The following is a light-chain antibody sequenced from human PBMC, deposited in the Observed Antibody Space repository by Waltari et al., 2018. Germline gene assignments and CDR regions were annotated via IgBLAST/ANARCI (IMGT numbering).Light chain of an antibody. CDR1: SSDVGANNF. CDR3: CSCVGRNIYWV. V-gene: IGLV2-11*01. J-gene: IGLJ3*02. Sequence: QSALTQPRSVSGSPGQSVTISSTGTSSDVGANNFVTCYQHHPDKAPKLIIYDINKRPSGVPDRFSGSKSGNTASLTISGLQAEDEADYYCCSCVGRNIYWVFGGGTKLTVL. CDR2: DIN.